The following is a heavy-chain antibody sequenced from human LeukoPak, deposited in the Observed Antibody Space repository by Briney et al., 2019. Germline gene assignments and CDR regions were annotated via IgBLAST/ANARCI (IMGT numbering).Heavy chain of an antibody. J-gene: IGHJ6*02. CDR3: ASHRKFCSGGSCYYYYGMDV. V-gene: IGHV3-48*03. CDR1: GFTFSSYE. D-gene: IGHD2-15*01. Sequence: GGSLRLSCAASGFTFSSYEMNWVRQAPGKGLEWVSYISSSGGTIYYADSVKGRFTISRDNAKNSLFLRMNSLRAEDTAVYFCASHRKFCSGGSCYYYYGMDVWGQGTTVTVSS. CDR2: ISSSGGTI.